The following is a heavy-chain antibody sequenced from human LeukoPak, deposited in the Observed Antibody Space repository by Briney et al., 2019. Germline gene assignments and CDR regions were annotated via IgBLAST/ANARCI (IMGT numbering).Heavy chain of an antibody. CDR3: EKDGAGSQSYCSTTNCYVDY. CDR2: ISGSGGST. D-gene: IGHD2-2*01. V-gene: IGHV3-23*01. J-gene: IGHJ4*02. CDR1: GFTFSSYA. Sequence: GGSLRLSCAASGFTFSSYAMNWVRQAPGKGLEWVSAISGSGGSTYYADSVKGRFTISRDNSKNTLYLQMNSLRAEETAEYYCEKDGAGSQSYCSTTNCYVDYWGQGALVTVSS.